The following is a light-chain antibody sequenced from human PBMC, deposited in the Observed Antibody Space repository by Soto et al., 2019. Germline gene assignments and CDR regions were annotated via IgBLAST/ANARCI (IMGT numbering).Light chain of an antibody. CDR1: QSITSY. V-gene: IGKV1-39*01. CDR3: QQWT. J-gene: IGKJ1*01. Sequence: DIQMTQSPSSLSASVGDRVTITCRASQSITSYLNWYQQKPGKAPKLLIYAASSLQSGVPSRFSGTGSGTEFTLTISSLQPDDFATYYCQQWTFGQGTKVDIK. CDR2: AAS.